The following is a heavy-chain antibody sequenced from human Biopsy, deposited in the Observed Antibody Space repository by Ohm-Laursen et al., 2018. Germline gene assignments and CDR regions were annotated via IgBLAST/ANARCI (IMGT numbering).Heavy chain of an antibody. CDR3: ARARGSSGIATIYYYGMDV. J-gene: IGHJ6*02. Sequence: SLRLSCTASGFIFSTYTMHWVRQTPGKGLEWVSTLSSSSDNIYYVDSVKGRFTISRDNDKNSLFLQMNSLRAEDTAVYYCARARGSSGIATIYYYGMDVWGQGTTVTVSS. V-gene: IGHV3-21*01. CDR2: LSSSSDNI. CDR1: GFIFSTYT. D-gene: IGHD3-10*01.